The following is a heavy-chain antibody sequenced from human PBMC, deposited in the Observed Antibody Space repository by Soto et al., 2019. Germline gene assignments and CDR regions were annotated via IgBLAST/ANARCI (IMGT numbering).Heavy chain of an antibody. CDR2: IYSGGTT. CDR3: ARDFSGGTCYPALGA. J-gene: IGHJ5*02. V-gene: IGHV3-53*01. D-gene: IGHD2-15*01. CDR1: GFAVSNTY. Sequence: EVHLVESGGGLIQPGGSLRLSCAASGFAVSNTYMSWVRQAPGRGLEWVSFIYSGGTTCYADSVKGRFTISRDNAKNTLSLQMNSLRAEDTAVYYCARDFSGGTCYPALGAWGQGTLVTVSS.